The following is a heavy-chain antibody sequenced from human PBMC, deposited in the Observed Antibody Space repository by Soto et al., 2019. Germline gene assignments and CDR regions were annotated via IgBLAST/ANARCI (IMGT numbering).Heavy chain of an antibody. D-gene: IGHD2-2*01. CDR1: GYTFTSYA. V-gene: IGHV1-3*01. CDR3: ARSHQLPQGHYYYGMDV. J-gene: IGHJ6*02. CDR2: INAGNGNT. Sequence: ASVKVSCKASGYTFTSYAMHWVRQAPGQRLEWMGWINAGNGNTKYSQKFQGRVTITRDTSASTAYMELSSLRSEDTAVYYCARSHQLPQGHYYYGMDVWGQGTTVTVSS.